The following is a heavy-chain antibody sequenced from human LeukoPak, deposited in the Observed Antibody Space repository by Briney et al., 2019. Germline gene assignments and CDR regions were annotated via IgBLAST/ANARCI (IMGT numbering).Heavy chain of an antibody. CDR1: GFTFSSYA. CDR2: IKQDGSEK. Sequence: GGSLRLSCAASGFTFSSYAMSWVRQAPGKGLEWVANIKQDGSEKHYVDSVKGRFTISRDNANNSLYLQINSLRADDTALYYCARDPYYFDSSGNDIWGQGTMVTVSS. CDR3: ARDPYYFDSSGNDI. J-gene: IGHJ3*02. V-gene: IGHV3-7*01. D-gene: IGHD3-22*01.